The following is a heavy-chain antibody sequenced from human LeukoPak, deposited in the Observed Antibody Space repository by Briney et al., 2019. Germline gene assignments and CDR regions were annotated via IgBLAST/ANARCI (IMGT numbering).Heavy chain of an antibody. CDR2: IYHSGST. CDR1: NYSIVSGYY. CDR3: ARDLGGYSDGSYYYYMDV. V-gene: IGHV4-38-2*02. D-gene: IGHD5-18*01. Sequence: SETLSLTCTVSNYSIVSGYYWGWIRQPPGKGLEWIGSIYHSGSTYYNPSLKSRVTMSLDTSKNQFSLKLISVTAADTAVYYCARDLGGYSDGSYYYYMDVWGKGTTVTVSS. J-gene: IGHJ6*03.